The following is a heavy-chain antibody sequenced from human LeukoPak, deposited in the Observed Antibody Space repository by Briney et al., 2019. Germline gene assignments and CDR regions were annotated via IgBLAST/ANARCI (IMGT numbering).Heavy chain of an antibody. V-gene: IGHV3-23*01. CDR2: ISGSGGST. D-gene: IGHD3-9*01. Sequence: GGSLRLSCAASGFTFSSYAMSWVRQAPGKGLEWVSAISGSGGSTYYADSVKGRFTISRDNSKNTLYLQMNSLRAEDTAVYYCARDLYDILTGYYSDYWGQGTLVTVSS. J-gene: IGHJ4*02. CDR1: GFTFSSYA. CDR3: ARDLYDILTGYYSDY.